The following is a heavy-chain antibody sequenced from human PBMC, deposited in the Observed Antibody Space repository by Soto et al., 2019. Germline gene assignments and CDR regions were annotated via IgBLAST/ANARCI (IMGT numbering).Heavy chain of an antibody. CDR3: AKDEYSGYDLYYGMDV. Sequence: GGSQRLSCAASGFPFISYVMSWVRQAPGKGLEWISVISGGGDYIYHADSVKGRFTISRDNSKNTLDLQMHSLRAEDTAVYYCAKDEYSGYDLYYGMDVWGQGTTVTVSS. D-gene: IGHD5-12*01. J-gene: IGHJ6*02. CDR1: GFPFISYV. V-gene: IGHV3-23*01. CDR2: ISGGGDYI.